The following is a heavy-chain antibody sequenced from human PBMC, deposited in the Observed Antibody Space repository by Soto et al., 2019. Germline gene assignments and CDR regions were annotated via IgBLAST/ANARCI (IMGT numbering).Heavy chain of an antibody. J-gene: IGHJ6*02. CDR1: DFDFNTYW. CDR3: AADYLRHNSLNGYYYSYDMDV. V-gene: IGHV3-23*01. D-gene: IGHD4-17*01. Sequence: SGGSLRLSCIASDFDFNTYWMHWVRQVPGKGLEWVSTIGSNGADKQYADFVKGRFTVSRDSSKSTLSLQMNSLRAEDTAVYYCAADYLRHNSLNGYYYSYDMDVWGQGTTVTVSS. CDR2: IGSNGADK.